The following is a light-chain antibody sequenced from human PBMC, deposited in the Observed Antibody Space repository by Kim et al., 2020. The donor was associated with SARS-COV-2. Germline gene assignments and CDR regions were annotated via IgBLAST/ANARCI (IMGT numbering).Light chain of an antibody. J-gene: IGKJ4*01. CDR2: GAS. V-gene: IGKV3D-15*01. Sequence: ERVMTQSPATLSVSPGERATLSCRASQSVSSNLAWYQQKPGQAPRLLIYGASTRATGIPARFSGSGSGTEFTLTISSLQSEDFAVYYCQQYNNWPPLFGGGTKVDIK. CDR1: QSVSSN. CDR3: QQYNNWPPL.